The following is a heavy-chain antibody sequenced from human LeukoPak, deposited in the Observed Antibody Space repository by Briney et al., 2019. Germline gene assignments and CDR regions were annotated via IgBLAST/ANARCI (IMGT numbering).Heavy chain of an antibody. CDR1: GFTFSSYA. D-gene: IGHD1-26*01. CDR3: ARRSSGSYSIDY. J-gene: IGHJ4*02. Sequence: GGSLRLSCVASGFTFSSYAMIWVRQAPGKGLEWLSSISGSGGGTYYADSVKGRSSISRDNSKNTLYLEMSTLRAEDTAVYYCARRSSGSYSIDYWGQGTLVTVPS. V-gene: IGHV3-23*01. CDR2: ISGSGGGT.